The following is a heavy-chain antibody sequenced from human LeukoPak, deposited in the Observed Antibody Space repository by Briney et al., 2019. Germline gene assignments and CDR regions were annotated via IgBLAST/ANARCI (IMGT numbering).Heavy chain of an antibody. J-gene: IGHJ4*02. D-gene: IGHD3-16*01. Sequence: PGGSLRLSCAASGFTFDDYGMSWVRQATGKGLEWVSSISSSATYKYYPDSLKGRFTISRDNAKKSLFLQLDSLRAEDTAVYSCARGGGAWGEFDYWGLGTLVIVSS. CDR1: GFTFDDYG. V-gene: IGHV3-21*01. CDR3: ARGGGAWGEFDY. CDR2: ISSSATYK.